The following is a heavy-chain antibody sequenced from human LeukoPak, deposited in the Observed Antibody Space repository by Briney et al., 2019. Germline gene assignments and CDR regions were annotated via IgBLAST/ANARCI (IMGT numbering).Heavy chain of an antibody. J-gene: IGHJ3*02. D-gene: IGHD3-22*01. V-gene: IGHV3-23*01. CDR2: ISGSGGST. Sequence: PGGSLRLSCAASGFTFSSYAMSWVRQAPGKGLEWVSAISGSGGSTYYADSVKGRFTISRDNSKNTLYLQMNSLRAEDTAVYYCAKADNLAYYYDSSGLGAFDIWGQGTMVTVSS. CDR3: AKADNLAYYYDSSGLGAFDI. CDR1: GFTFSSYA.